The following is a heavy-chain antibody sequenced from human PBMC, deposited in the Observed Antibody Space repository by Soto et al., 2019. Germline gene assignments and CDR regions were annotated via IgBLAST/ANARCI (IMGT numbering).Heavy chain of an antibody. Sequence: GGSLRLSCAASGFTFSTYIMNWVRQAPGKGLEWVSSISSSSTYIYYADSVKGRFTISRDNAKNSLYLQMNSLRAEDTAVYYCARWIAAPPGSYYFDYWGQGTLVTVSS. CDR1: GFTFSTYI. V-gene: IGHV3-21*01. CDR3: ARWIAAPPGSYYFDY. D-gene: IGHD6-6*01. CDR2: ISSSSTYI. J-gene: IGHJ4*02.